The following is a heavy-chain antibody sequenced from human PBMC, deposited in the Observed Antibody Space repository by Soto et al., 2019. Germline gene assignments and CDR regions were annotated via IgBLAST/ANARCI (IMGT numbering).Heavy chain of an antibody. Sequence: GGSLRLSCAASGFTFSIYTMNWVRQSPGKGLEWVSGIYGNGEGTYYADSMKGRFTVSRDNSRNTLYLDINNLRVEDTAVYYCVKDRLPDSRWNFDYWRRGTPVTVSS. V-gene: IGHV3-23*01. D-gene: IGHD6-13*01. CDR1: GFTFSIYT. CDR3: VKDRLPDSRWNFDY. CDR2: IYGNGEGT. J-gene: IGHJ4*02.